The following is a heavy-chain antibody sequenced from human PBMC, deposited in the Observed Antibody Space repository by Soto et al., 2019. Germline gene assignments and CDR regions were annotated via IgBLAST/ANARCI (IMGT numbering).Heavy chain of an antibody. CDR2: ISSGSSYI. CDR1: EFTFSVYS. CDR3: AWDRFKIRGAYCHYYGMDV. Sequence: DVQLEESGGGLVKPGGSLRLSCVASEFTFSVYSMNWVRQAPGKGLEWVSSISSGSSYIYYADSVKGRFTISRDNDKSSLDMHMNSLRFDDTAVYYWAWDRFKIRGAYCHYYGMDVWGQGTMVTVSS. D-gene: IGHD3-10*01. J-gene: IGHJ6*01. V-gene: IGHV3-21*02.